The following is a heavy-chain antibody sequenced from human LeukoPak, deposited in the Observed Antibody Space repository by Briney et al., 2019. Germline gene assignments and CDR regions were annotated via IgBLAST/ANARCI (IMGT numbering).Heavy chain of an antibody. CDR1: GFTFSSYG. V-gene: IGHV3-30*02. J-gene: IGHJ3*02. CDR3: AKESSGSYYGAFDI. D-gene: IGHD1-26*01. Sequence: GGSLRLSCAASGFTFSSYGMHWVRQAPGKGLEWVAVIWYDGSNKYYADSVKGRFTNSRDNSKNTLYLQMNSLRAEDTAVYYCAKESSGSYYGAFDIWGQGTMVTVSS. CDR2: IWYDGSNK.